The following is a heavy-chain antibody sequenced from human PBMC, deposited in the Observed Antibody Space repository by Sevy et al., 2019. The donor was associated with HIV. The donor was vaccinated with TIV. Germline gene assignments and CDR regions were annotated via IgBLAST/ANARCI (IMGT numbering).Heavy chain of an antibody. V-gene: IGHV1-18*01. Sequence: ASVKVSCKVSGYTFTTYAINWVRQAPGQGLEWLGWISAYSGNTHYAQKLQDRVTMTTDTSTTTAYMELRSLRFDDTAVYYCARELIRGVTYGMDVWGQGTTVTVSS. CDR1: GYTFTTYA. CDR3: ARELIRGVTYGMDV. J-gene: IGHJ6*02. CDR2: ISAYSGNT. D-gene: IGHD3-10*01.